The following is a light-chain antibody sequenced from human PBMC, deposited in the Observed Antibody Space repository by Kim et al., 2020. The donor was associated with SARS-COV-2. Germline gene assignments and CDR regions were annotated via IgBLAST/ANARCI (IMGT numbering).Light chain of an antibody. Sequence: SESVGDRVTITCQASQDIMKFLNWYQQKPGKAPKLLIFDASKLQTGVPSRFSATGSGTLFTFTISTLQPEDVAVYFCHHYDSLPYTFGQGTKLEI. CDR2: DAS. CDR1: QDIMKF. CDR3: HHYDSLPYT. V-gene: IGKV1-33*01. J-gene: IGKJ2*01.